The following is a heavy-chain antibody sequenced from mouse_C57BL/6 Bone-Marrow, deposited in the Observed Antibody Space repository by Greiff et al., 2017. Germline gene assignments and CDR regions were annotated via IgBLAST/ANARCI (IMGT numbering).Heavy chain of an antibody. V-gene: IGHV1-81*01. CDR2: IYPRSGNT. J-gene: IGHJ3*01. CDR1: GYTFTSYG. CDR3: ARGGPYAAWFAY. Sequence: VQLQQSGAELARPGASVKLSCKASGYTFTSYGISWVKQRTGQGLEWIGEIYPRSGNTYYNEKFKGKATLTADKSSSTAYMELRSLTYEDSAVYFCARGGPYAAWFAYWGQGTLVTVSA. D-gene: IGHD1-1*01.